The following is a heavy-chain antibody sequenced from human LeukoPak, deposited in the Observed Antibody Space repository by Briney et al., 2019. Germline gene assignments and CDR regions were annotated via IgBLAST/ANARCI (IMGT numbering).Heavy chain of an antibody. D-gene: IGHD3-10*01. J-gene: IGHJ4*02. V-gene: IGHV1-2*02. CDR3: AREPSGSGSYDY. CDR2: IYPNSGGT. Sequence: ASVKVSCKASGHTFTGYYMHWVRQAPGQGLEWMGWIYPNSGGTNYAQKFQGRVTMTRDTSISTAYMELSRLRSDDTAVYYRAREPSGSGSYDYWGQGTLVTVSS. CDR1: GHTFTGYY.